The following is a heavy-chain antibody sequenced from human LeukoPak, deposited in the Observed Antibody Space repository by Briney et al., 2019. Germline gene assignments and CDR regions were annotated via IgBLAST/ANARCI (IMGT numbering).Heavy chain of an antibody. CDR3: ARGVGGYSSSWYLI. Sequence: GGSLRLSCAASRFTFSSHAMHWVRQAPGKGLEWVALISYDGSNEYYADSVKGRFAISRDNSKTMLYLQIISLRAEDTALYYCARGVGGYSSSWYLIWGQGTLVTVSS. J-gene: IGHJ4*02. CDR1: RFTFSSHA. V-gene: IGHV3-30*09. CDR2: ISYDGSNE. D-gene: IGHD6-13*01.